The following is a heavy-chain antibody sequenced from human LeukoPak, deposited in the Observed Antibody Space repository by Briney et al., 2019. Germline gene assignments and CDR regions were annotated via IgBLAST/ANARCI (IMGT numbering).Heavy chain of an antibody. Sequence: SETLSLTCTVSGGSISSYYWSRIRQPPGKGLEWIGYIYYSGSTNYNPSLKSRVTISVDTSKNQFSLKLSSVTAADTAVYYCAGVGLGDYAYWGQGTLVTVSS. V-gene: IGHV4-59*08. J-gene: IGHJ4*02. CDR3: AGVGLGDYAY. CDR1: GGSISSYY. CDR2: IYYSGST. D-gene: IGHD1-26*01.